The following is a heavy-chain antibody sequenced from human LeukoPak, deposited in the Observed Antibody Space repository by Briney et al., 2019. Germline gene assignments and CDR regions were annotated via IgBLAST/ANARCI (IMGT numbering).Heavy chain of an antibody. CDR1: GYTFTSYD. V-gene: IGHV1-8*01. CDR2: MSPNSGNT. J-gene: IGHJ4*02. CDR3: ARGLFTGNDY. Sequence: ASVKVSCKASGYTFTSYDINWVRQVTGQGLEGMGWMSPNSGNTGYAQKFQGRVTMTRNTSISTAYMELSSLRSEDTAVYYCARGLFTGNDYWGQGTLVTVSS. D-gene: IGHD2-8*02.